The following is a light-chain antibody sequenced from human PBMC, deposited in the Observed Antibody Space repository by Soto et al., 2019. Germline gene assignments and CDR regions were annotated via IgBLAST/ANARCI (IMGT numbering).Light chain of an antibody. J-gene: IGKJ1*01. CDR2: GAS. CDR3: QQYGSSPWT. V-gene: IGKV3-20*01. CDR1: QTIRSNY. Sequence: ETELTQSPGTLSLSPGERATLSCRASQTIRSNYLAWYRQTPGQAPRLLIYGASNRATGIAARFSGSGSGTDFTLIISRLEPDDFALYYCQQYGSSPWTFGQGTKVEIK.